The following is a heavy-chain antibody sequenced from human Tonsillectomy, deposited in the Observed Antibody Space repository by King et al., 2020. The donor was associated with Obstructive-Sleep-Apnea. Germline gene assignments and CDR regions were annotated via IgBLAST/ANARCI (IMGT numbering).Heavy chain of an antibody. CDR2: IYPRDSES. D-gene: IGHD5-24*01. J-gene: IGHJ5*02. Sequence: QLVQSGTEVKKPGESLRISCKGSGYRFTSYWISWVRQMPGKGLEWMGRIYPRDSESNYSPSFQGHVTISVDKSISTAYLQWSSLKASDTAMYYCVRHLVATVKGDDAWGQGTLVTVSS. CDR1: GYRFTSYW. V-gene: IGHV5-10-1*01. CDR3: VRHLVATVKGDDA.